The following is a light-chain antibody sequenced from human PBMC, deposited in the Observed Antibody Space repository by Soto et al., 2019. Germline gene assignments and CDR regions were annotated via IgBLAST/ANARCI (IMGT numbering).Light chain of an antibody. CDR2: AAS. V-gene: IGKV1-12*01. CDR3: QQADSFPLS. J-gene: IGKJ4*01. CDR1: QSIYKW. Sequence: DIQMTQSPSSVSASIGDRVTISCRASQSIYKWSVWYQQKPGKAPKLLIYAASSLQSGVPSRFSGSGYGTDFTLTISSLQPEDFATYYCQQADSFPLSFGGGTKVDIK.